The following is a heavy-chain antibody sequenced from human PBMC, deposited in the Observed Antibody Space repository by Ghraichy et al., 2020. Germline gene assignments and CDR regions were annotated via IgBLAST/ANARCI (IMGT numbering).Heavy chain of an antibody. CDR1: GFTFSSYG. CDR2: ISYDGSNK. CDR3: AKLFGLIAVAGTNGDY. Sequence: GGSLRLSCAASGFTFSSYGMHWVRQAPGKGLEWVAVISYDGSNKYYADSVKGRFTISRDNSKNTLYLQMNSLRAEDTAVYYCAKLFGLIAVAGTNGDYWGQGTLVTVSS. J-gene: IGHJ4*02. V-gene: IGHV3-30*18. D-gene: IGHD6-19*01.